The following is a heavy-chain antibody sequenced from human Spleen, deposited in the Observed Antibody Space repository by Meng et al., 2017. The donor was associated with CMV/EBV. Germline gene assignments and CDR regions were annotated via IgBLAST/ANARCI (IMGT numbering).Heavy chain of an antibody. CDR3: ARDPYCSGANCYAGGMDI. Sequence: ASVKVSCKASGYTFNGYYMHWVRQAPGQGLEWMGWINPSNGGTNYAQKFQGRVTMIRDTSISTAYMELSRLTSDDTAVYYCARDPYCSGANCYAGGMDIWGQGTAVTVSS. D-gene: IGHD2-2*01. J-gene: IGHJ6*02. CDR2: INPSNGGT. V-gene: IGHV1-2*02. CDR1: GYTFNGYY.